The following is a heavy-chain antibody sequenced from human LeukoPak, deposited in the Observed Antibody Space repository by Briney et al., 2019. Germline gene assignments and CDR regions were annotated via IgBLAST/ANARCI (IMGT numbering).Heavy chain of an antibody. Sequence: ALVKVSCKASGYTFTSYYMHWVRQAPGQGLEWMGIINPSGGSTSYAQKFQGRVTMTRDTSTSTVYMELSSLRSEDTAVYYCARGLMVVAATPGWFDPWGQGTLVTVSS. CDR1: GYTFTSYY. CDR2: INPSGGST. D-gene: IGHD2-15*01. V-gene: IGHV1-46*01. CDR3: ARGLMVVAATPGWFDP. J-gene: IGHJ5*02.